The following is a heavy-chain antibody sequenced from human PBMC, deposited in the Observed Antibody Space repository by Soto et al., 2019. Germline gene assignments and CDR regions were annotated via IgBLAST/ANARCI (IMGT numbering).Heavy chain of an antibody. CDR3: AKDPGLVTMVRGVSFDY. Sequence: PGGSLRLSCAASGFTFSSYAMSWVRQAPGKGLEWVSAISGSGGSTYYADSVKGRFTISRDNSKNTLYLQMNSLRAEDTAVYYCAKDPGLVTMVRGVSFDYWGQGTLVTVSS. D-gene: IGHD3-10*01. CDR2: ISGSGGST. CDR1: GFTFSSYA. V-gene: IGHV3-23*01. J-gene: IGHJ4*02.